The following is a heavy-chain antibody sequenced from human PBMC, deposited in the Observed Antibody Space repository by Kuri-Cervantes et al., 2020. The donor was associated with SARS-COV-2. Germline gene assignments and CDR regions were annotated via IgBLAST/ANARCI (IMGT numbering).Heavy chain of an antibody. Sequence: SETLSLTCTVSDGSISSYYWSWIRQPPGKGLEWIGYIYYSGSTNYNPSLKSRVTISVDMSKNQFSLKLSSVTAADTAVYYCARDPGVWGSYTNYYGMDVWGQGTTVTVSS. CDR3: ARDPGVWGSYTNYYGMDV. D-gene: IGHD3-16*01. CDR1: DGSISSYY. J-gene: IGHJ6*02. V-gene: IGHV4-59*01. CDR2: IYYSGST.